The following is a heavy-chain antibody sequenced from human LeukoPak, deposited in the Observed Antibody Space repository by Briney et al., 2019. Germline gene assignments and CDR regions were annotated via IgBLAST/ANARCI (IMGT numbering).Heavy chain of an antibody. CDR2: IYSGGST. J-gene: IGHJ4*02. V-gene: IGHV3-53*01. CDR1: GFTVSSNY. CDR3: SGSGRLNPTPYYFDY. D-gene: IGHD3-10*01. Sequence: GGSLRLSCAASGFTVSSNYMSWVRQAPGKGLEWVSVIYSGGSTYYADSVKGRFTISRDNSKNTLYLQMNSLRAEDTAVYYCSGSGRLNPTPYYFDYWGQGTLVTVSS.